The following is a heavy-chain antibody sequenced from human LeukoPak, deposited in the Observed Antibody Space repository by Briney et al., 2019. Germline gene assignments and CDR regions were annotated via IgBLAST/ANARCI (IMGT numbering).Heavy chain of an antibody. V-gene: IGHV1-2*02. CDR2: INPNNGGT. CDR1: GYAFTNYA. J-gene: IGHJ4*02. Sequence: ASVKVFCKASGYAFTNYAISWVRQAPGQGLEWLGWINPNNGGTNSAQKFQGRVTMTRDTSISTAYMELSSLRSDDTAVYYCARDKNPTVFDSWGQGTLVTVSS. CDR3: ARDKNPTVFDS.